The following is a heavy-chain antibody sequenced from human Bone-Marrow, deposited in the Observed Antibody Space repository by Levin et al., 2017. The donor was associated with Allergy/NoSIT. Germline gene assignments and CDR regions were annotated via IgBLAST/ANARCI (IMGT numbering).Heavy chain of an antibody. D-gene: IGHD3-22*01. CDR2: ISYDGSNK. CDR3: AKGAQYYYDSSGYSGY. Sequence: GESLKISCAASGFTFSSYGMHWVRQAPGKGLEWVAVISYDGSNKYYADSVKGRFTISRDNSKNTLYLQMNSLRAEDTAVYYCAKGAQYYYDSSGYSGYWGQGTLVTVSS. V-gene: IGHV3-30*18. CDR1: GFTFSSYG. J-gene: IGHJ4*02.